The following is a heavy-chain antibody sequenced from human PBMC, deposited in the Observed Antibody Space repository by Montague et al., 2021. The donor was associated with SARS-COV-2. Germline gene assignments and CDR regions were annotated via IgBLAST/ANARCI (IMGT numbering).Heavy chain of an antibody. CDR1: GGSFSGYY. CDR3: ARSIVVVPAANDTYYNYYGMDV. Sequence: SETLSLTCVVYGGSFSGYYWSWIRQPPGKGLEWIGEINHSGSTNYNPSLKSRVTISVDTSKNQFSLKLSSVTAADTAVYYCARSIVVVPAANDTYYNYYGMDVWGQGTTVTVSS. V-gene: IGHV4-34*01. CDR2: INHSGST. D-gene: IGHD2-2*01. J-gene: IGHJ6*02.